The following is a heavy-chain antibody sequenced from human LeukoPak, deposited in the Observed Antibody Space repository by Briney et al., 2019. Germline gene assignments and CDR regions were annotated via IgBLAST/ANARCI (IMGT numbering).Heavy chain of an antibody. J-gene: IGHJ6*02. V-gene: IGHV4-39*01. CDR3: ARHGYSYGILDYYGMDV. D-gene: IGHD5-18*01. CDR1: GGSISSSSYY. CDR2: LSYSANT. Sequence: PSETLSLTCTVSGGSISSSSYYWGWIRQPPGKGLEWIGSLSYSANTYYNPSLKSRVTISVDTSKNQFSLKLSSVTAADTAVYYCARHGYSYGILDYYGMDVWGQGTTVTVSS.